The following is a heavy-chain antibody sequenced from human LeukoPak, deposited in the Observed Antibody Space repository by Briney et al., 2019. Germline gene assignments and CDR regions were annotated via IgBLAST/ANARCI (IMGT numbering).Heavy chain of an antibody. V-gene: IGHV1-2*06. CDR2: INPNSGGT. J-gene: IGHJ4*02. Sequence: ASVKVSCKASGYTFTGYYMHWVRQAPGQGLEWMGRINPNSGGTNYAQKFQGRVTMTRDTSISTAYMELGRLRSDDTAVYYCARFPYYDSSGYYYFDYWGQGTLVTVSS. D-gene: IGHD3-22*01. CDR3: ARFPYYDSSGYYYFDY. CDR1: GYTFTGYY.